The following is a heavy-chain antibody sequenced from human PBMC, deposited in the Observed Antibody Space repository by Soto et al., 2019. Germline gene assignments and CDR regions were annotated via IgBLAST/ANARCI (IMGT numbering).Heavy chain of an antibody. V-gene: IGHV1-18*01. D-gene: IGHD1-26*01. J-gene: IGHJ4*02. CDR3: ARAVSYSVGARLDN. Sequence: QVQLVQSGGEVKKPGASVKVSCKASGYTFNSHGITWVRQAPGQGLEWMGYISSYSDTSYAQELQGRVTMTTDTSTRTAYMELRSLRSDDTAMYYCARAVSYSVGARLDNWGQGTLVTVSS. CDR2: ISSYSDT. CDR1: GYTFNSHG.